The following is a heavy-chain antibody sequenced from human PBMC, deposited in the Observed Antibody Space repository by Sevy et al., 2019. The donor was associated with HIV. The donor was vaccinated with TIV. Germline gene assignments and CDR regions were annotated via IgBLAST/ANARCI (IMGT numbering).Heavy chain of an antibody. CDR2: ISSSSSYI. CDR1: GFTFSSYS. CDR3: ARDRPAQLGVREIIQYYYYYGMDV. Sequence: GGSLRLSCAASGFTFSSYSMNWVRQAPGKGLEWVSSISSSSSYIYYADSVKGRFTISRDNAKNSLYLQMNSLRAEDTAVYYCARDRPAQLGVREIIQYYYYYGMDVWGQGTTVTVSS. V-gene: IGHV3-21*01. J-gene: IGHJ6*02. D-gene: IGHD3-16*01.